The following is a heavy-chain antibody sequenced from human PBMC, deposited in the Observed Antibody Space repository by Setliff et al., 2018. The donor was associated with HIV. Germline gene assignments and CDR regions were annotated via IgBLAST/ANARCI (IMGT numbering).Heavy chain of an antibody. V-gene: IGHV1-69*05. CDR1: GGTFSSYA. J-gene: IGHJ3*02. CDR2: IIPIFGTA. Sequence: SVKVSCKASGGTFSSYAISLVRQAPGQGLEWMGGIIPIFGTANYAQKFQGRVTITTGESTSTAYMELSSLRSEDTAVYYCARAPELYSGSYDAFDIWGQGTMGTVSS. D-gene: IGHD1-26*01. CDR3: ARAPELYSGSYDAFDI.